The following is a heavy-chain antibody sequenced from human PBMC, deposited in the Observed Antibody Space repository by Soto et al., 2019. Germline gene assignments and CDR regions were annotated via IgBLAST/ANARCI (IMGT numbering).Heavy chain of an antibody. CDR1: GTSLSAYY. Sequence: PSETLSLTCAVYGTSLSAYYWSWIRQPTGKGLEWIGEINHSGSTNYNPSLKSRVTISVDTSKNQFSLKLSSVTAADTAFYYCARRRIFTYDYTYWGQGTLVTVSS. CDR2: INHSGST. CDR3: ARRRIFTYDYTY. J-gene: IGHJ4*02. D-gene: IGHD3-16*01. V-gene: IGHV4-34*01.